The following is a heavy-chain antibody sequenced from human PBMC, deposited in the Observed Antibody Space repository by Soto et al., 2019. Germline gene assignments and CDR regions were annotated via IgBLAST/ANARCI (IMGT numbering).Heavy chain of an antibody. Sequence: EVQLAESGGGLAQPGGSLRLSCAASGFTLSGYAMDWVRQAPGKGLEYVSGISSNGVGTYYANSVQGRFTISRDNYKNTLYLHMCSLRPEDMAVYYCARRARPGFYCIDVWGKGTTVTGSS. J-gene: IGHJ6*03. V-gene: IGHV3-64*01. D-gene: IGHD6-6*01. CDR1: GFTLSGYA. CDR3: ARRARPGFYCIDV. CDR2: ISSNGVGT.